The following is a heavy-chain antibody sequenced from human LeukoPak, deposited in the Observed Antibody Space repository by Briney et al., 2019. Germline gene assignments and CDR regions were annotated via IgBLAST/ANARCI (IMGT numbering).Heavy chain of an antibody. V-gene: IGHV1-18*01. CDR2: ISAYNGNT. Sequence: ASVKVSCKASGYTFTSYGISWVRQAPGQGLEWMGWISAYNGNTNYAQKLQGRVTMTTDTSTSTAYMELRSLRSDDTAVYYCARSTIGYCSGGSCYSLDSFDYWGQGTLVTVSS. D-gene: IGHD2-15*01. CDR3: ARSTIGYCSGGSCYSLDSFDY. J-gene: IGHJ4*02. CDR1: GYTFTSYG.